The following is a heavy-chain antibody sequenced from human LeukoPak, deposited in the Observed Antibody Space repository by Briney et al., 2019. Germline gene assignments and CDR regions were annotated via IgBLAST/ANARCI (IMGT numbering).Heavy chain of an antibody. Sequence: GGSLRLSCAASGFTLSSYSMNWVRQAPGKGLEWVSSISSSSYIYYADSVKGRFTISRDNAKNSLYLQMNSLRAEDTAVYYCAKERITMIVVAHRLDYWGQGTLVTVSS. CDR2: ISSSSYI. CDR3: AKERITMIVVAHRLDY. J-gene: IGHJ4*02. CDR1: GFTLSSYS. D-gene: IGHD3-22*01. V-gene: IGHV3-21*04.